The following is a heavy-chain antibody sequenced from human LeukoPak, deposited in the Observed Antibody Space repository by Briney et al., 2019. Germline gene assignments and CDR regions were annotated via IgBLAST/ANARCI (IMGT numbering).Heavy chain of an antibody. CDR1: GFTFSTYT. D-gene: IGHD1-26*01. V-gene: IGHV3-30*04. CDR3: ASEALIVGALFDY. CDR2: TSYDGSNK. J-gene: IGHJ4*02. Sequence: PGGSLRLSCAASGFTFSTYTIHWVRQAPGKGLEWVALTSYDGSNKYYADSVKGRFTISRDNSKNTLYLQMNSLRPEDTAVYYCASEALIVGALFDYWGQGTLVTVSS.